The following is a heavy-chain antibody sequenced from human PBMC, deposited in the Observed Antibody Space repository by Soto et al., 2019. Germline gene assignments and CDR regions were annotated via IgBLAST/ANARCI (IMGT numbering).Heavy chain of an antibody. CDR2: VYYNWNT. CDR3: ARRIGYCSSTSCYEAKYYYGSGSSFDY. CDR1: GGSIRNSNYQ. J-gene: IGHJ4*02. D-gene: IGHD2-2*01. Sequence: SETLSLTCTVSGGSIRNSNYQWVWIRQPPGKGLEWIGNVYYNWNTYYNPSLMSRLSISVDTSNNQFSLRLQSVTAADTAVYYCARRIGYCSSTSCYEAKYYYGSGSSFDYWGQGTLVTVSS. V-gene: IGHV4-39*01.